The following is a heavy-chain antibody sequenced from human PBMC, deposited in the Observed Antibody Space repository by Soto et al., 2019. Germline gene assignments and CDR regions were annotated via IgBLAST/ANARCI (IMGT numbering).Heavy chain of an antibody. Sequence: GESLKISCKGSGYSFTSYWIGWVRQVPGKGLEWMGIIYPGDSDTRYSPSFQGQVTISADKSISTAYLQWSSLKASDTAIYYCARTTRPRSYYYGMDVWGQGTTVTVSS. J-gene: IGHJ6*02. CDR3: ARTTRPRSYYYGMDV. V-gene: IGHV5-51*01. CDR1: GYSFTSYW. CDR2: IYPGDSDT.